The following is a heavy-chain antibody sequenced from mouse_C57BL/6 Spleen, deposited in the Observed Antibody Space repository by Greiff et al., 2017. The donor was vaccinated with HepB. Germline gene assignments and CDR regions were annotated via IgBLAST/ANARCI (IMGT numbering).Heavy chain of an antibody. D-gene: IGHD1-1*01. CDR2: IYPGDGDT. CDR3: AREVDGKFAWFAY. CDR1: GYAFSSSW. Sequence: VQLQQSGPELVKPGASVKISCKASGYAFSSSWMNWVKQRPGKGLEWIGRIYPGDGDTNYNGKFKGKATLTADKSSSTAYMQLSSLTSEDSAVYCCAREVDGKFAWFAYWGQGTLVTVSA. J-gene: IGHJ3*01. V-gene: IGHV1-82*01.